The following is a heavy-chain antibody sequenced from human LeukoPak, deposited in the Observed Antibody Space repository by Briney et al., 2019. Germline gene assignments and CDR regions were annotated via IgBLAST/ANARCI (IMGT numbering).Heavy chain of an antibody. V-gene: IGHV3-48*01. CDR2: ISGSSGII. CDR3: AKGYRDYYYYYGMDV. J-gene: IGHJ6*02. D-gene: IGHD2-2*02. CDR1: GFFFTNAW. Sequence: GGSLRLSCAASGFFFTNAWMNWVRQAPGKGLEWVSYISGSSGIIDYADSVRGRFTISRDNAKNTLYLQMNSLRAEDTAVYYCAKGYRDYYYYYGMDVWGQGTTVTVSS.